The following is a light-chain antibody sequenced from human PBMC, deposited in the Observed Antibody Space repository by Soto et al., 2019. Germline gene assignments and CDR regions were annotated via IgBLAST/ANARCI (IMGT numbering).Light chain of an antibody. V-gene: IGKV2-28*01. CDR3: MQPLQSWT. CDR1: QSLLHSNGYNY. CDR2: LGS. J-gene: IGKJ1*01. Sequence: DRVMTQSPLSLPVTPGEPASISCRSSQSLLHSNGYNYLDWYLQKPGQSPQLLIYLGSNRASGVPDRFSGSGSGTDFTLKISRVEAEDVGVYYCMQPLQSWTFGQGTKVEIK.